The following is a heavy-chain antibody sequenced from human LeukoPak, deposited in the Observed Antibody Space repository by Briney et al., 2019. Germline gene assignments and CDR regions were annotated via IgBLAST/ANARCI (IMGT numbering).Heavy chain of an antibody. V-gene: IGHV4-34*01. Sequence: SETLSLTCAVYGGSFSGYYWSWIRQPPGKGLEWIGEINHSGSTNYNPSLKSRVTISVDTSKNQFSLKLSSVTAADTAVYYCARQAVDDYVWGSYRNYFDYWGQGTLVTVSS. J-gene: IGHJ4*02. D-gene: IGHD3-16*02. CDR1: GGSFSGYY. CDR2: INHSGST. CDR3: ARQAVDDYVWGSYRNYFDY.